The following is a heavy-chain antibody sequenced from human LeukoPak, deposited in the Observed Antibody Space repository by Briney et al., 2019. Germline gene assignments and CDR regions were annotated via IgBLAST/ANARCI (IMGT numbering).Heavy chain of an antibody. CDR2: ISHSGSTI. CDR3: ARTTYYYANSGSSPVDY. J-gene: IGHJ4*02. D-gene: IGHD3-22*01. CDR1: GFPLSSFE. V-gene: IGHV3-48*03. Sequence: PGGSLRLSCAASGFPLSSFEMNWVPQAPGRGLEWVSYISHSGSTIYYAASVKGRFTISKDNAKNSLYLQMTSLRAEDTAVYFCARTTYYYANSGSSPVDYWGQGTLVTVSS.